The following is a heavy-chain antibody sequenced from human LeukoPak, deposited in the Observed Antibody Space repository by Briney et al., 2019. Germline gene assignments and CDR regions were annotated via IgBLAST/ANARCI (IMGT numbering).Heavy chain of an antibody. CDR3: ARGFLVVVPAAIGY. J-gene: IGHJ4*02. V-gene: IGHV1-2*02. Sequence: ASVKVSCKASGYTFTGYYMHWVRHAPGQGLEWMGWINPNSGGTNYAQKFQGRVTMTRDTSISTAYMELSRLRSDDTAVYYCARGFLVVVPAAIGYWGQGTLVTVSS. CDR1: GYTFTGYY. CDR2: INPNSGGT. D-gene: IGHD2-2*01.